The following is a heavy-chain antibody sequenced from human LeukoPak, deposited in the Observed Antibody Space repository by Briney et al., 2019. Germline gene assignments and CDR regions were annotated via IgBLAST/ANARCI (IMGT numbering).Heavy chain of an antibody. CDR1: GGSMSSYY. J-gene: IGHJ4*02. V-gene: IGHV4-4*07. CDR2: IYTSGST. Sequence: SETLSLTCTVSGGSMSSYYGSWIRQPAGKGLECIGRIYTSGSTNYNPSRKRRVTMSVDTSKTQFSLKLTSVTAADTAVYYCARGPYCTIPARPMDYWGQGNLVTVSS. CDR3: ARGPYCTIPARPMDY. D-gene: IGHD6-6*01.